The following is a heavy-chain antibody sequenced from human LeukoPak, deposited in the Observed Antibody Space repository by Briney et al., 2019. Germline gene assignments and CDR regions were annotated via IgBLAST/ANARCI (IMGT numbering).Heavy chain of an antibody. J-gene: IGHJ4*02. Sequence: SETLSLTCAVSGGSISSGGYSWSWIRQPPGKGLEWIGYIYHSGSTYYNPSLKSRVTISVDRSKNQFSLKLSSVTAADTAVYYCARGLGRGLKITPGDYWGQGTLVTVSS. D-gene: IGHD1-14*01. CDR3: ARGLGRGLKITPGDY. V-gene: IGHV4-30-2*01. CDR2: IYHSGST. CDR1: GGSISSGGYS.